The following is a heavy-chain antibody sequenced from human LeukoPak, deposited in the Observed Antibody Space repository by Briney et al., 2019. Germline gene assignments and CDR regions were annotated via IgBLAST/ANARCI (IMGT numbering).Heavy chain of an antibody. CDR1: GFTFSSSD. CDR3: AAGYSSSSSWSFDL. V-gene: IGHV3-23*01. D-gene: IGHD6-6*01. J-gene: IGHJ2*01. CDR2: ITAGGGWT. Sequence: GGSLRLSCAASGFTFSSSDMTWVHQAPGKGLEWVSSITAGGGWTNYADSVRGRFSISRDNSKNTLYLQLNSLRAEDTAVFYCAAGYSSSSSWSFDLWGRGTLVTVSS.